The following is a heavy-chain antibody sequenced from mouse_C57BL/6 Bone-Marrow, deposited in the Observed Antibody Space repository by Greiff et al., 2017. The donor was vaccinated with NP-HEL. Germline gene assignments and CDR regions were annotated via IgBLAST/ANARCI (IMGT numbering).Heavy chain of an antibody. CDR2: ISSGGSYT. CDR1: GFTFSSYG. D-gene: IGHD1-1*01. J-gene: IGHJ4*01. Sequence: EVNVVESGGDLVKPGGSLKLSCAASGFTFSSYGMSWVRQTPDKRLEWVATISSGGSYTYYPDSVKGRFTISRDNAKNTLYLQMSSLKSEDTAMYYCARPLITTVVGYAMDYWGQGTSVTVSS. V-gene: IGHV5-6*01. CDR3: ARPLITTVVGYAMDY.